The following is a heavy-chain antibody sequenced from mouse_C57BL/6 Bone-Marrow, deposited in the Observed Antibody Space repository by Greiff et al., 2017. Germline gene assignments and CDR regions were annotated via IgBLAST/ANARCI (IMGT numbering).Heavy chain of an antibody. CDR1: GYTFTSYW. V-gene: IGHV1-55*01. CDR2: ICPGSGST. Sequence: QVQLQQPGAELVKPGASVKMSCKASGYTFTSYWITWVKQRPGQGLEWIGDICPGSGSTNYNEKVKSKATLTVDTASSTAYMQLSSLTSEDSAVYYCARGVYGSRPLRYFDVWGTGTTVTVSS. CDR3: ARGVYGSRPLRYFDV. D-gene: IGHD1-1*01. J-gene: IGHJ1*03.